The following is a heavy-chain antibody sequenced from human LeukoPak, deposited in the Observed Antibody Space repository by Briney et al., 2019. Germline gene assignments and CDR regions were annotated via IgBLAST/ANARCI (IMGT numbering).Heavy chain of an antibody. J-gene: IGHJ6*03. CDR2: IIPIFGTA. CDR3: ARMPREYGSYYDDYYYMDV. D-gene: IGHD1-26*01. Sequence: SVKVSCKASGGTFSSYAISWVRQAPGQGLGWMGGIIPIFGTANYAQKFQGRVTITADESTSTAYMELSSLRSEDTAVYYCARMPREYGSYYDDYYYMDVWGKGTTVTVSS. V-gene: IGHV1-69*13. CDR1: GGTFSSYA.